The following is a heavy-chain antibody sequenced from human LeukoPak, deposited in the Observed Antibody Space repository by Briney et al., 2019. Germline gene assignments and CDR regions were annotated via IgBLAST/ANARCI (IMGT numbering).Heavy chain of an antibody. CDR3: ARVGFDSSGRHRYAFDF. V-gene: IGHV1-2*02. CDR2: INPNSGGT. Sequence: ASVKVSCKASGYTFTGYYMHWVRQAPGQGLEWMGWINPNSGGTNYAQKFQGRVTMTRDTSIGTAYMELSRLRSDDTAVYYCARVGFDSSGRHRYAFDFWGQGTMVTVSS. J-gene: IGHJ3*01. CDR1: GYTFTGYY. D-gene: IGHD3-22*01.